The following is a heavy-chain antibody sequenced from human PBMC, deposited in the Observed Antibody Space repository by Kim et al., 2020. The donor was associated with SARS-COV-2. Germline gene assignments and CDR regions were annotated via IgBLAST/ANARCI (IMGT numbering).Heavy chain of an antibody. D-gene: IGHD6-13*01. J-gene: IGHJ6*02. CDR1: GFTFGDYA. V-gene: IGHV3-9*01. CDR2: ISWNSGSI. Sequence: GGSLRLSCAASGFTFGDYAMHWVRQAPGKGLEWVSGISWNSGSIGYADSVKGRFTISRDNAKNSLYLQMNSLRAEDTALYYCAKDKSGAAGPPGGWYYYYGMDVWGQGTTVTVSS. CDR3: AKDKSGAAGPPGGWYYYYGMDV.